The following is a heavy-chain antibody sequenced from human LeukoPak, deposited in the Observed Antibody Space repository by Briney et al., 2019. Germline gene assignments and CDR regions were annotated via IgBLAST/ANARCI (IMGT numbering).Heavy chain of an antibody. D-gene: IGHD2-21*02. CDR3: ARDQIGGGDGS. Sequence: SETLSLTCAVYGRSFSGYYWSWIRQPPGKGLEWIGEINHSGSTNYNPSLKSRVTISVDTSKNQFSLKLSSVTAADTAVYYCARDQIGGGDGSWGQGTLVTVSS. J-gene: IGHJ4*02. V-gene: IGHV4-34*01. CDR1: GRSFSGYY. CDR2: INHSGST.